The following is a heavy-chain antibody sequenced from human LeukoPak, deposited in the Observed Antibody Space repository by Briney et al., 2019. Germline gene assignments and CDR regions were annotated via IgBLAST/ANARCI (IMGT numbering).Heavy chain of an antibody. CDR1: GFTSSSYS. Sequence: GGSLRLSCAASGFTSSSYSMNWVRQAPGKGLVWVSRINSDGSSTSYADSVKGRFTISRDNAKNTLYLQMNSLRAEDTAVYYCARGGIVGATTGDYWGQGTLVTVSS. V-gene: IGHV3-74*01. J-gene: IGHJ4*02. CDR3: ARGGIVGATTGDY. D-gene: IGHD1-26*01. CDR2: INSDGSST.